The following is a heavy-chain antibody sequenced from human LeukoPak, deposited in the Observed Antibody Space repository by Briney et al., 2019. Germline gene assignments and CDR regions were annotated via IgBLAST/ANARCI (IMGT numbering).Heavy chain of an antibody. J-gene: IGHJ4*02. V-gene: IGHV3-15*01. D-gene: IGHD1-26*01. CDR2: IKSKTDGGTT. CDR1: GFTFSIYS. CDR3: TTDRVTSFTPFIEVSGSYYRRWYRGGVSYFDY. Sequence: PGGSLRLSCAASGFTFSIYSMTWVRQAPGKGLEWVGRIKSKTDGGTTDYAAPVKGRFTISRDDSKNTLYLQMNSLKTEDTAVYYCTTDRVTSFTPFIEVSGSYYRRWYRGGVSYFDYWGQGTLVTVSS.